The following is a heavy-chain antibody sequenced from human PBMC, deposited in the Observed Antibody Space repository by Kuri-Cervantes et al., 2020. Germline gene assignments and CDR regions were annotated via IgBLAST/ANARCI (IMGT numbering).Heavy chain of an antibody. CDR2: IYHSGST. D-gene: IGHD4-17*01. J-gene: IGHJ3*02. CDR1: GGSISSSNW. V-gene: IGHV4-4*02. Sequence: GCLRPSCAVSGGSISSSNWWSWVRQPPGKGLEWIGEIYHSGSTNYNPSRKSRVTISVDKSKNQFSLKLSSVTAADTAVYYCARRDYGDYAFAFDIWGQGTMVTVSS. CDR3: ARRDYGDYAFAFDI.